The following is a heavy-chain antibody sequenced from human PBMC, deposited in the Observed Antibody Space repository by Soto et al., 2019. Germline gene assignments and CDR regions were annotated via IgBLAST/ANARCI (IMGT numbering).Heavy chain of an antibody. Sequence: GASVKVSCKASGYTFTNYALHWVRQAPGQRLEWMGWINAGNGDTKYSQKFQGRVTLTRDTSASTAYTELSSLRSEDTAVFFCATFTSGWYPPQDAFDIWGQGTMVTVS. CDR1: GYTFTNYA. CDR2: INAGNGDT. D-gene: IGHD6-19*01. CDR3: ATFTSGWYPPQDAFDI. J-gene: IGHJ3*02. V-gene: IGHV1-3*01.